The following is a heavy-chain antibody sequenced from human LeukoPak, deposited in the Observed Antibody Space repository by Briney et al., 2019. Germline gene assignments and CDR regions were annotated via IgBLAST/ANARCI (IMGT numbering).Heavy chain of an antibody. V-gene: IGHV1-69*13. CDR2: IIPIFGTA. CDR3: ARGFTYYYDSSGYYALYGMDV. D-gene: IGHD3-22*01. Sequence: SVKVSCKASGGTFSSYAISWVRQAPGQGLGWMGGIIPIFGTANYAQKFQGRITITADESTSTAYMELSSLRSENTAVYYCARGFTYYYDSSGYYALYGMDVWGQGTTVTVSS. CDR1: GGTFSSYA. J-gene: IGHJ6*02.